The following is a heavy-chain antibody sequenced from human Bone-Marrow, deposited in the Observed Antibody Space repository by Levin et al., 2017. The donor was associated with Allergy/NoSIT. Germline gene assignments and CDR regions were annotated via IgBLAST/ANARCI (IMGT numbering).Heavy chain of an antibody. CDR1: GFTFSSYG. Sequence: AGGSLRLSCAASGFTFSSYGMHWVRQAPGKGLEWVAVISYDGSNKYYADSVKGRFTISRDNSKNTLYLQMNSLRAEDTAVYYCAKEKCCSGGSCFRYYYYGMDVWGQGTTVTVSS. J-gene: IGHJ6*02. CDR3: AKEKCCSGGSCFRYYYYGMDV. V-gene: IGHV3-30*18. CDR2: ISYDGSNK. D-gene: IGHD2-15*01.